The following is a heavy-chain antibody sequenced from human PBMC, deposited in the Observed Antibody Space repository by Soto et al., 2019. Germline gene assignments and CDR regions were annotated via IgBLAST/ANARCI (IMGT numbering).Heavy chain of an antibody. Sequence: GGSLRLSCAASGFTFSSYAMHWVRQAPGKGLGWVAVISYDGSNKYYADSVKGRLTISRDNSKNTLYLQMNSLRAEDTAVYYCARDPTKYYDFWSGYAYYYYGMDVWGQGTTVTVSS. V-gene: IGHV3-30-3*01. D-gene: IGHD3-3*01. CDR1: GFTFSSYA. CDR2: ISYDGSNK. CDR3: ARDPTKYYDFWSGYAYYYYGMDV. J-gene: IGHJ6*02.